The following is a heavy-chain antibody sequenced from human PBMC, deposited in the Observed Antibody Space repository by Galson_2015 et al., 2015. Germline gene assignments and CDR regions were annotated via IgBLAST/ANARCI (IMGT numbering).Heavy chain of an antibody. V-gene: IGHV1-18*04. CDR1: GYTFHMYG. CDR2: ISAYTGDT. Sequence: SVKVSCKASGYTFHMYGICWVRQAPGQGLEWMGWISAYTGDTTYARKFQGRVTLTTDTATSTAFMELRSLRSDDTAVYFCARTIVGGEDVWGPGATVTVAS. CDR3: ARTIVGGEDV. J-gene: IGHJ6*02. D-gene: IGHD3-10*01.